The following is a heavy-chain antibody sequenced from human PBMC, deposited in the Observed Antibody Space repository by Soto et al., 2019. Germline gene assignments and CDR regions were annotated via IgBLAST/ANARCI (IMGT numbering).Heavy chain of an antibody. CDR1: GGSISSGDYY. V-gene: IGHV4-31*03. Sequence: PSETLSLTCTVSGGSISSGDYYWSWIRQHPGKGLEWIGYIYYSGSTYNNPSLKSRVTISVDTSKNQFSLKLSSVTAADTAVYYCARTPPARSYYMDVWGKGTTVTVSS. D-gene: IGHD2-15*01. CDR3: ARTPPARSYYMDV. J-gene: IGHJ6*03. CDR2: IYYSGST.